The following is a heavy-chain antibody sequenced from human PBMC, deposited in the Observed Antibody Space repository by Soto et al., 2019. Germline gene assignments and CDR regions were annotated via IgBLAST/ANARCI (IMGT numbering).Heavy chain of an antibody. CDR3: ARATQTAAHGTVDY. J-gene: IGHJ4*02. D-gene: IGHD6-13*01. CDR1: GYTFANFG. CDR2: ISPYNGNT. V-gene: IGHV1-18*01. Sequence: ASVKVSCKASGYTFANFGGLWVRQAPGQGLEWMGWISPYNGNTQYEQKLQGRVTLTTDTSTSTAYMEVRSLRSDDTAVYYCARATQTAAHGTVDYSGQGTLLTFCS.